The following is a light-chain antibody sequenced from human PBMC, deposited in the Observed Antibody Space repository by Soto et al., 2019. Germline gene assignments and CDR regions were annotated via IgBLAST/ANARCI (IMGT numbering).Light chain of an antibody. J-gene: IGLJ2*01. Sequence: QPVLTQPPSASGTPGQRVTISCSGSSSNIGRNTVNWYQQLPGTAPKLLIYINSQRPSGVPDRFSGSKSGTSASLAISGLQSEDEADYYCAAWDDSLNGVVFGGGTKVTVL. CDR1: SSNIGRNT. CDR3: AAWDDSLNGVV. V-gene: IGLV1-44*01. CDR2: INS.